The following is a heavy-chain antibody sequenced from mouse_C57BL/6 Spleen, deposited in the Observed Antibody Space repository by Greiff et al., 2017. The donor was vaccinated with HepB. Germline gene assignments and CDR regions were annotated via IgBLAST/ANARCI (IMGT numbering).Heavy chain of an antibody. Sequence: VHVKQSGAELVKPGASVKLSCTASGFNIKDYYMHWVKQRTEQGLEWIGRIDPEDGETKYAPKFQGKATITADTSSNTAYLQLSSLTSEDTAVYYCARSVVASYYFDYWGQGTTLTVSS. CDR2: IDPEDGET. CDR3: ARSVVASYYFDY. D-gene: IGHD1-1*01. CDR1: GFNIKDYY. J-gene: IGHJ2*01. V-gene: IGHV14-2*01.